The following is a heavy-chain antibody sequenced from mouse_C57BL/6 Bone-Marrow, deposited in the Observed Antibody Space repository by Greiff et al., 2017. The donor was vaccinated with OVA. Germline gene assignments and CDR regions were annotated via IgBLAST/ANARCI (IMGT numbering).Heavy chain of an antibody. J-gene: IGHJ3*01. D-gene: IGHD1-1*01. CDR2: IDPSDSYT. V-gene: IGHV1-69*01. CDR1: GYTFTSYW. Sequence: QVQLQQPGAELVMPGASVKLSCKASGYTFTSYWMHWVKQRPGQGLEWIGEIDPSDSYTNYNQKFKGKSTLTVDKSSSTAYMQLSSLTSEDSAVYYCASYYYGRTWFAYWGQGTLVTVSA. CDR3: ASYYYGRTWFAY.